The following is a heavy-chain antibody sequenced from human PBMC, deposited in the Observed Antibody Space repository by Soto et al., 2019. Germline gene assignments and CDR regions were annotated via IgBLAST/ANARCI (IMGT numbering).Heavy chain of an antibody. Sequence: SETLSLTCTVSGGSLSSYYWSWIRQPPGKGLEWIGYIYYSGSTNYNPSLKSRVTISVDTSKNQFSLKLSSVTAADTAVYYCARVVGAFDYWGQGTLVTVSS. J-gene: IGHJ4*02. CDR2: IYYSGST. CDR1: GGSLSSYY. D-gene: IGHD1-26*01. V-gene: IGHV4-59*01. CDR3: ARVVGAFDY.